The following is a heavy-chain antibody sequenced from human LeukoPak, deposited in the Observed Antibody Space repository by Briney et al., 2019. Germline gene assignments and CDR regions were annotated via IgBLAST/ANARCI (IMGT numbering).Heavy chain of an antibody. CDR1: GGSFSGYY. D-gene: IGHD3-10*01. Sequence: SGTLSLTCAVYGGSFSGYYWSWIRQPPGKGLEWIGETNHSGSTNYNPSLKSRVTISVDTSKNQFSLKLSSVTAADTAVYYCARAITMVQGVIMDYFDYWGQGTLVTVSS. J-gene: IGHJ4*02. CDR3: ARAITMVQGVIMDYFDY. CDR2: TNHSGST. V-gene: IGHV4-34*01.